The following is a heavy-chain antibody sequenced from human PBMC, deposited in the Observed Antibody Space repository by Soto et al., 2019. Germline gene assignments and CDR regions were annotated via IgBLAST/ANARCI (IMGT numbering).Heavy chain of an antibody. V-gene: IGHV4-59*02. D-gene: IGHD5-12*01. Sequence: SSETLSLTCTVSGGSVGGYYWSWIRQPPGKGLEWIGYVFHSGNTNYNPSLKSRVTISVDTSKNHFSLNLKYVTAADTAMYYCLREGYNSWGPDPYCDYLGQGTLVTVSS. CDR1: GGSVGGYY. J-gene: IGHJ4*02. CDR2: VFHSGNT. CDR3: LREGYNSWGPDPYCDY.